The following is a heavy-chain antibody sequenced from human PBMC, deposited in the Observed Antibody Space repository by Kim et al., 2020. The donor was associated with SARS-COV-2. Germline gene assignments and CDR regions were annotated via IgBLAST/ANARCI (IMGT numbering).Heavy chain of an antibody. Sequence: SETLSLTCAVYGGSFSGYYWSWIRQPPGKGLEWIGEINHRGNTNYNPSLKSRVTISVDTSKNQFSLNLSSVTAADTAVYYCARNTRLWYSFNSWGQGTLVTVSS. CDR2: INHRGNT. CDR3: ARNTRLWYSFNS. D-gene: IGHD5-18*01. J-gene: IGHJ4*02. V-gene: IGHV4-34*01. CDR1: GGSFSGYY.